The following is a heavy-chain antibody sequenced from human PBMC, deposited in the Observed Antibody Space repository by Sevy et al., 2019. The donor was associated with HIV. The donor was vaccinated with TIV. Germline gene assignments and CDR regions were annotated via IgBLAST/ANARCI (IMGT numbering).Heavy chain of an antibody. Sequence: GESLKISCAASGFTFSSYAMSWVRQAPGKGLEWVSAISGSGGSTYYADSVKGRFTISRDNSKNTLYLQMNSLRAEDTAVYYCAKDLKSSSSWYESQIFDYWGQGTLVTVSS. D-gene: IGHD6-13*01. J-gene: IGHJ4*02. CDR1: GFTFSSYA. CDR2: ISGSGGST. CDR3: AKDLKSSSSWYESQIFDY. V-gene: IGHV3-23*01.